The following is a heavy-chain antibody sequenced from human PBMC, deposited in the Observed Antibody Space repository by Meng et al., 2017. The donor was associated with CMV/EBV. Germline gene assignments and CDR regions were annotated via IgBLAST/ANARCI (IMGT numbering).Heavy chain of an antibody. V-gene: IGHV3-30*04. Sequence: GGSLRLSCAASGFTFSSYAMHWVRQAPGKGLEWVAVISYDGSNKYYADSVKGRFTISRDNSKNTLYLQMNSLRAEDTAVYYCAREDCSSTSCTNNGAPNGMDVWGQGTTVTVSS. D-gene: IGHD2-2*01. CDR2: ISYDGSNK. CDR3: AREDCSSTSCTNNGAPNGMDV. CDR1: GFTFSSYA. J-gene: IGHJ6*02.